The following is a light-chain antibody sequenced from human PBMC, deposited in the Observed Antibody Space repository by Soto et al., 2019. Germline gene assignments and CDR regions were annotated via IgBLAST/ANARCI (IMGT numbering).Light chain of an antibody. Sequence: IVLTQSPGTLSMYPGERATLSCRASQRVSSNLLAWYQEKTGQAPRLLIYGASSRATGIPDRFSGSGSETDFTLTISRLEPEEFAVYYCRQYGRSLEFAFGGGTKGDMK. J-gene: IGKJ4*01. CDR3: RQYGRSLEFA. V-gene: IGKV3-20*01. CDR2: GAS. CDR1: QRVSSNL.